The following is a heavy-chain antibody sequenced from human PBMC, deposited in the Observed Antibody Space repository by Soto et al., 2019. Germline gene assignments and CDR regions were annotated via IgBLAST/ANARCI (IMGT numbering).Heavy chain of an antibody. CDR1: GYSFTSYW. V-gene: IGHV5-51*01. D-gene: IGHD2-2*01. CDR2: IYPGDSDT. CDR3: ARHKTHAIYCSSTSCYGGGSGYYYYYYMDV. Sequence: PGESLKISCKGSGYSFTSYWIGWVRQMPGKGLEWMGIIYPGDSDTRYSPSFQGQVTISADKSISTAYLQWSSLKASDTAMYYCARHKTHAIYCSSTSCYGGGSGYYYYYYMDVWGKGTTVTVSS. J-gene: IGHJ6*03.